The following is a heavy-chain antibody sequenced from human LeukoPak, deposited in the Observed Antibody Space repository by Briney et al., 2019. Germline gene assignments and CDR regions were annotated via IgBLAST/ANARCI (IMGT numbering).Heavy chain of an antibody. J-gene: IGHJ6*03. D-gene: IGHD3-3*01. V-gene: IGHV3-64*01. Sequence: GGSLRLSCAASGFTFTTYGIHWVRQAPGKGLEYVSAVSGDGISTYYANSVKGRFSISRDNSKNTLYLQMNSLRAEDTAVYYCARVNRYYDFWSGPQVGYYYYYMDVWGKGTTVTVSS. CDR3: ARVNRYYDFWSGPQVGYYYYYMDV. CDR2: VSGDGIST. CDR1: GFTFTTYG.